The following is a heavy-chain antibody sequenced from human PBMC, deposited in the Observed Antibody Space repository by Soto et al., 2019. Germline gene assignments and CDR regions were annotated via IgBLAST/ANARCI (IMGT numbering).Heavy chain of an antibody. V-gene: IGHV4-30-4*01. D-gene: IGHD6-13*01. J-gene: IGHJ6*02. CDR2: IYYSGST. CDR3: ARDMRQQQLPYYYRMDV. Sequence: PSETLSLTCTVSGGSISRGDYYWSWIRQPPGKGLEWIGYIYYSGSTYYNPSLKSRVTISVDTSKNQFSLKLSSVTAADTAVYYCARDMRQQQLPYYYRMDVWGQGTTVT. CDR1: GGSISRGDYY.